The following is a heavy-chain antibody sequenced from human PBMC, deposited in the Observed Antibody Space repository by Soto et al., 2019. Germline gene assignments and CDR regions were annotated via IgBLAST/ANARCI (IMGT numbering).Heavy chain of an antibody. Sequence: SGTLSLTFAVPWGSISSSNWWRLVRPPPGKGLEWIGEIYHTGRTSYNPSLMSRVTMSVDTSKNQFSLKVTSVSAADTAVYYCARSSQSTVTNFDYWGQGTLVTVS. V-gene: IGHV4-4*02. CDR1: WGSISSSNW. CDR2: IYHTGRT. J-gene: IGHJ4*02. D-gene: IGHD4-17*01. CDR3: ARSSQSTVTNFDY.